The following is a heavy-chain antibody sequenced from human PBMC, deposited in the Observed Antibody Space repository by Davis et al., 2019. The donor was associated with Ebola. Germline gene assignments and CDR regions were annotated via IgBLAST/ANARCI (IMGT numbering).Heavy chain of an antibody. J-gene: IGHJ4*02. Sequence: GGSLRLSCAASGFTFSSYAMSWVRQAPGKGLEWVANIKQDGSEKYYVDSVKGRFTISRDNAKNSLYLQMNSLRAEDTAVYYCARVEVAANEGLNYWGQGTLVTVSS. CDR1: GFTFSSYA. CDR2: IKQDGSEK. V-gene: IGHV3-7*03. D-gene: IGHD2-15*01. CDR3: ARVEVAANEGLNY.